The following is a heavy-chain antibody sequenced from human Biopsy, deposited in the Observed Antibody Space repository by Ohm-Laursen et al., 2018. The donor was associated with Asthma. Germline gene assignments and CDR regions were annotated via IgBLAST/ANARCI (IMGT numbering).Heavy chain of an antibody. J-gene: IGHJ6*02. D-gene: IGHD6-13*01. Sequence: SVKVSCKASGGTFSSYAISWVRQAPGQGLEWMGGISPVFGSTSIAQKSQGRVTISADIFTKTAYLEVSSLRSDDTAVYYCASPSSSREILYYYYNMDIWGQGTTVTV. V-gene: IGHV1-69*06. CDR2: ISPVFGST. CDR1: GGTFSSYA. CDR3: ASPSSSREILYYYYNMDI.